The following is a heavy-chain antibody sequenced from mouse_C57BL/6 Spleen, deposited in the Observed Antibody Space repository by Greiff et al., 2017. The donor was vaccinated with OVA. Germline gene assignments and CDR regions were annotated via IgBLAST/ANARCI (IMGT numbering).Heavy chain of an antibody. Sequence: VQLQQSGPELVKPGASVKISCKASGYSFTGYYMNWVKQSPEKSLEWIGEINPSTGGTTYNQKFKANATLTVDKSSSTAYMQLKSLTSEDSAVYYCARDTTVVATDYAMDYWGQGTSVTVSS. CDR1: GYSFTGYY. D-gene: IGHD1-1*01. V-gene: IGHV1-42*01. CDR3: ARDTTVVATDYAMDY. CDR2: INPSTGGT. J-gene: IGHJ4*01.